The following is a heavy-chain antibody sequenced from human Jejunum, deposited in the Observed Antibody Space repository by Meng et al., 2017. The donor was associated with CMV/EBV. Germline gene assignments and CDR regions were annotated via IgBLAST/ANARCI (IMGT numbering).Heavy chain of an antibody. Sequence: SGFAFSQYSMNWVRQTPGKGLEWVSIIYTGSTARYYADSVKGRFTISRDDSKNTLYLQMNSLRAEDTAVYYCAKDTTPDSRFNFDRWGQGTPVTVSS. D-gene: IGHD1-1*01. CDR2: IYTGSTAR. J-gene: IGHJ4*02. V-gene: IGHV3-23*03. CDR3: AKDTTPDSRFNFDR. CDR1: GFAFSQYS.